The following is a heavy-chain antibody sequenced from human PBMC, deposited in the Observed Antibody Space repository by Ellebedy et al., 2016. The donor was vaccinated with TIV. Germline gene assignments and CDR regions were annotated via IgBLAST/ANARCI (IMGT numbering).Heavy chain of an antibody. Sequence: GESLKISXAASGFTFSDYYMSWIRQAPGKGLEWVAAMRSDETTAYYADSVKGRFTVSRDNSKNTLYLQMSSLRADDTAVYYCARDADTSGHWSKFDYWGQGTPVTVSS. CDR3: ARDADTSGHWSKFDY. CDR2: MRSDETTA. V-gene: IGHV3-33*08. J-gene: IGHJ4*02. D-gene: IGHD3-22*01. CDR1: GFTFSDYY.